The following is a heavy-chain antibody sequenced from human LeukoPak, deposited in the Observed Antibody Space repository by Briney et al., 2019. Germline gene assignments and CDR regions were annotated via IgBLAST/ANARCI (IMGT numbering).Heavy chain of an antibody. V-gene: IGHV4-61*08. Sequence: SETLSLTCTVSDGSISSGGYYWSWIRQHPGKGLEWIGYIYYSGSTNYNPSLKSRVTISVDTSKNQFSLKLSSVTAADTAVYYCARDRYRDYYGSGRWAFDIWGQGTMVTVSS. CDR3: ARDRYRDYYGSGRWAFDI. CDR1: DGSISSGGYY. CDR2: IYYSGST. D-gene: IGHD3-10*01. J-gene: IGHJ3*02.